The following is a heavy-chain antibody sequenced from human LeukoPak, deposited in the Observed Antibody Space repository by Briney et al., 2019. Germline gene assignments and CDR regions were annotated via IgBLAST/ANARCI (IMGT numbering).Heavy chain of an antibody. CDR2: ISTSSSTM. Sequence: GGSLRLSCAASGFTFSSYEMNWVRQAPGKGLEWVSYISTSSSTMYYADSVKGRFTISRGNARNSLYLQMNSLRAEDTAVYYCARDREKQQLPQFFYYYYMDVWGKGTTVTVSS. V-gene: IGHV3-48*03. J-gene: IGHJ6*03. CDR1: GFTFSSYE. D-gene: IGHD6-13*01. CDR3: ARDREKQQLPQFFYYYYMDV.